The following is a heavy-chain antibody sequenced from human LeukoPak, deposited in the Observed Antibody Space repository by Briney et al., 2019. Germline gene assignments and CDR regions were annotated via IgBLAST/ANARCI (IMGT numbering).Heavy chain of an antibody. CDR2: IKQDGSEK. D-gene: IGHD1-26*01. CDR3: ARDSQSGGYPFDS. J-gene: IGHJ4*02. V-gene: IGHV3-7*01. CDR1: GFTVNYYW. Sequence: PGGSLRLSCAASGFTVNYYWISWVRQAPGKGLEWVANIKQDGSEKYYVDSVKGRFTISRDNAKHSLYLQMNSLRAEDTAVYYCARDSQSGGYPFDSWGQGTLVTVSS.